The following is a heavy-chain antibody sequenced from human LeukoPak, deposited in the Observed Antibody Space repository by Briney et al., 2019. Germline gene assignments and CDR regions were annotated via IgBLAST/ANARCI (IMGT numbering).Heavy chain of an antibody. J-gene: IGHJ4*02. CDR2: INPNSGGI. CDR1: GYTFTGYY. Sequence: ASVKVSCKASGYTFTGYYMHWVRQAPGQGLEWMGRINPNSGGINYAQKFQGRVTMTRDTSISTAYMELSRLRSDDTAVYYCARVRYNWNQNSGFDYWGQGTLVTVSS. CDR3: ARVRYNWNQNSGFDY. V-gene: IGHV1-2*06. D-gene: IGHD1-20*01.